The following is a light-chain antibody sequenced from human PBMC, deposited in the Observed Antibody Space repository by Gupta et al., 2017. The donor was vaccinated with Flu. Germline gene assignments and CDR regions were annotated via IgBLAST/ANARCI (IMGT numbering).Light chain of an antibody. Sequence: SYVLTQASSVSVAPGQTAIITCGGNNIVSKSVHWYQQKPGQAPVLVVYDDSDRPSGIPERFSGANSGNTATLTISRVEAGDEADYYCQVWDSSSDHLVFGGGTKLTVL. CDR2: DDS. CDR3: QVWDSSSDHLV. V-gene: IGLV3-21*02. J-gene: IGLJ2*01. CDR1: NIVSKS.